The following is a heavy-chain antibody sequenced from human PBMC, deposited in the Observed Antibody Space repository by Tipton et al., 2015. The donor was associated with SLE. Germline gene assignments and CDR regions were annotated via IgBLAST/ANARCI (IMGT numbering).Heavy chain of an antibody. CDR3: ARVIVGATSYFDY. CDR1: GGSISSYY. Sequence: LRLSYTVSGGSISSYYWSWIRQPPGKGLEWIGYIYYSGSTNYNPSLKSRVTISVDTSKNQFSLKLSSVTAADTAVYYCARVIVGATSYFDYWGQGTLVTVSS. D-gene: IGHD1-26*01. CDR2: IYYSGST. V-gene: IGHV4-59*01. J-gene: IGHJ4*02.